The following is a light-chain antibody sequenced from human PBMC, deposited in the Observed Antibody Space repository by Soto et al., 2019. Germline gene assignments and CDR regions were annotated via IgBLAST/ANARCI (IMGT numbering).Light chain of an antibody. J-gene: IGKJ5*01. CDR2: RAT. V-gene: IGKV3-15*01. Sequence: EVLLTQSPAALSVSPGETATLSCRASHSVVDNLAWYQQRPGQAPRLLIYRATSRATGVPARFSGSGTGTEFTLTIRSLQSEYFAVYYCQQYDVWPPITFGQGTRLEIK. CDR3: QQYDVWPPIT. CDR1: HSVVDN.